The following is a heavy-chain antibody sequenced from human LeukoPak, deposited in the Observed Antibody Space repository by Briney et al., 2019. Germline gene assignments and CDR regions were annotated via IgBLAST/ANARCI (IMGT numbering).Heavy chain of an antibody. D-gene: IGHD5-18*01. Sequence: ASETLSLTCSVSGGSISSSSYYWGWIRQPPGKVLEWIASIYHSGSSYYNPSLKSRVTISVDTSKNHFSLKLSSVTAADTAVYYCARGYRSGYDYWGQGTLVTVSS. CDR1: GGSISSSSYY. V-gene: IGHV4-39*07. CDR3: ARGYRSGYDY. CDR2: IYHSGSS. J-gene: IGHJ4*02.